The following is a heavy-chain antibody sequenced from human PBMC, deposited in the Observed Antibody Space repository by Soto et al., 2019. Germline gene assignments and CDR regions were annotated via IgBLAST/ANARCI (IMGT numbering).Heavy chain of an antibody. Sequence: EVQLVESGGGLVQPGESLRLSCAASGFTFSSYWMHWVRQAPGKGRVWVSRINSDGSRTNYADSVKGRSTVSRDNAKNTQYLKMNSLRAEDTAVYYCARILTGSWNWFDPWGQGTLVTVSS. CDR3: ARILTGSWNWFDP. CDR2: INSDGSRT. J-gene: IGHJ5*02. CDR1: GFTFSSYW. V-gene: IGHV3-74*01. D-gene: IGHD6-13*01.